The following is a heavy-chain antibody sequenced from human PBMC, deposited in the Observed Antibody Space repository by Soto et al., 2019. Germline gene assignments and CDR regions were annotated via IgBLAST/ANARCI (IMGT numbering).Heavy chain of an antibody. V-gene: IGHV1-3*04. J-gene: IGHJ6*02. CDR3: ARVWGSTTYHYYGMDV. Sequence: ASVKGSCKASGYTFTSYTMHWVRQAPGQRLEWMGWINTGNGNTKYSQRFQGRVTMTRDTSASTAYMELSSLRSEDTAVYYCARVWGSTTYHYYGMDVWGQGTTVTVSS. CDR2: INTGNGNT. CDR1: GYTFTSYT. D-gene: IGHD1-26*01.